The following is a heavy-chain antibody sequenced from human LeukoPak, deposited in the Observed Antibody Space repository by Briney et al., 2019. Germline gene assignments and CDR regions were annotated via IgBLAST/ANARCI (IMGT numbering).Heavy chain of an antibody. CDR1: GYTFTGYY. CDR2: INANSGGT. Sequence: GASVKVSCKASGYTFTGYYMHWVRQAAGQGHEWMGWINANSGGTNYAQKFQGRVTMTRDTSISTVYMEVSSLRSDDTAVYYCARDVTSVVVVPAALFHQWGQGTLVTVSS. J-gene: IGHJ4*02. CDR3: ARDVTSVVVVPAALFHQ. D-gene: IGHD2-2*01. V-gene: IGHV1-2*02.